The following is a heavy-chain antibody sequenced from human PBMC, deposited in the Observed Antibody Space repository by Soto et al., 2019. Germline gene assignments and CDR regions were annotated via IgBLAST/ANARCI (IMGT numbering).Heavy chain of an antibody. CDR1: GGSISSYY. J-gene: IGHJ4*02. V-gene: IGHV4-59*01. D-gene: IGHD3-10*01. CDR3: ARNSGQLTL. CDR2: IYYSGNT. Sequence: PSETLSLTCTVSGGSISSYYWSWIRQPPGKGLEWIGYIYYSGNTNYNPSLKSRVTISVDTSKNQFSLKLSSVTAADTAVYYCARNSGQLTLWGQGTLVTVSS.